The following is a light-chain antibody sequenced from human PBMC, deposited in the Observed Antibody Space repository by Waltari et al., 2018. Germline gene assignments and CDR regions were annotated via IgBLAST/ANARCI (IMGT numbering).Light chain of an antibody. J-gene: IGLJ7*01. V-gene: IGLV1-51*02. CDR1: SSNIGNNH. CDR3: GTWDSSLSGAV. CDR2: ENR. Sequence: QSVLTQPPSVSAAPGQRVTISCSGGSSNIGNNHVSWYRQFPGTAPKLLIYENRGRPSGIPGRFSGSKSGTSATLDITGLQAGDEADYCCGTWDSSLSGAVFGGGTHLTVL.